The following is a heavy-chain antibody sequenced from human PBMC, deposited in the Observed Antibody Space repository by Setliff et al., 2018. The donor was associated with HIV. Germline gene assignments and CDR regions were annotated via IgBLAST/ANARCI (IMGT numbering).Heavy chain of an antibody. Sequence: GGSLRLSCAASGFTFSSYWMSWVRQAPGKGLEWVANIKQDGSEKYYVDSVKGRFTISRGNAKNSLYLQMNSLRAEDTAVYYCARVYDSSGYSLSIPGYWGQGTLVTVSS. CDR3: ARVYDSSGYSLSIPGY. V-gene: IGHV3-7*01. J-gene: IGHJ4*01. CDR2: IKQDGSEK. CDR1: GFTFSSYW. D-gene: IGHD3-22*01.